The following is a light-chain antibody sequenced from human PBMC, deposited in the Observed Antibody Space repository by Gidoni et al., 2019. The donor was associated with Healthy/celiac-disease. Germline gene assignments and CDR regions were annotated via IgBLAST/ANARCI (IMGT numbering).Light chain of an antibody. J-gene: IGLJ2*01. Sequence: SYVLTQPPSVSVAPGQTARITCGGNNIGSKSVHWYQQKPGQAPVLVVYDDSDRPSGLPERFSGSNSGNTATLTISRVEAGDEADYDCQVWDSSSDHVVFGGGTKLTVL. CDR3: QVWDSSSDHVV. CDR2: DDS. V-gene: IGLV3-21*02. CDR1: NIGSKS.